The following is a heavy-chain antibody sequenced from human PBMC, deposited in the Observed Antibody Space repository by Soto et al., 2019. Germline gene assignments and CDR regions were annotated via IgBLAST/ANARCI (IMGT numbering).Heavy chain of an antibody. CDR3: ATDVGYCSGGSCYAWFDN. V-gene: IGHV3-48*01. Sequence: EVQLVESGGGLVQPGGSLRLVCSGSGFTFSGNGISWVRQARGKGLKLISFISNSGGGTIAHDESVKGRFTISRDDAKNAVYMQMNSLRAEDTTLYYRATDVGYCSGGSCYAWFDNWGQGTLVIVSS. CDR2: ISNSGGGTI. D-gene: IGHD2-15*01. CDR1: GFTFSGNG. J-gene: IGHJ5*02.